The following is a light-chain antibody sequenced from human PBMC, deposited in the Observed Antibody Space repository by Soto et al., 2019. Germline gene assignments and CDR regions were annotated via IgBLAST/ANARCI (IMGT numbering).Light chain of an antibody. CDR1: QSVSSY. V-gene: IGKV3-11*01. CDR2: DAS. Sequence: EIVLTRSPATLSLSPGERATLSCRASQSVSSYLAWYQQKPGQAPRLLVYDASNRATGIPARFSGSGSGTDFTLTISSLEPEDFAVYYCQQRSNWPPGVTLGGGTKVEIK. J-gene: IGKJ4*01. CDR3: QQRSNWPPGVT.